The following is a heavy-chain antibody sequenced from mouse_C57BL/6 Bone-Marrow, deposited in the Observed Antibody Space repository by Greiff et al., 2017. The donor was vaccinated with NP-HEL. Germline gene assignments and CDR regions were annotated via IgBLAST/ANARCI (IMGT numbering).Heavy chain of an antibody. J-gene: IGHJ4*01. CDR2: IRNKANNHAT. CDR1: GFTFSDAW. CDR3: TREIYYGSILYYYAMDY. Sequence: EVQGVESGGGLVQPGGSMKLSFAASGFTFSDAWMDLFRQSPEKGLAWGAEIRNKANNHATYYAASVKGRFTISRDDSKSSVYLQMNSLRAEDTGIYYCTREIYYGSILYYYAMDYWGQGTSVTVSS. D-gene: IGHD1-1*01. V-gene: IGHV6-6*01.